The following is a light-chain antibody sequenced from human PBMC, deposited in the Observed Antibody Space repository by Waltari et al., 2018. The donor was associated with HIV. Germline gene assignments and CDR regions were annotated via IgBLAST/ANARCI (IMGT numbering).Light chain of an antibody. CDR2: DVT. V-gene: IGLV2-14*03. Sequence: QSALTQPASVSGSPGQSITLSCTGTSNDVGGYNFVSWYQQHPGKAPKLMIYDVTKRPSGVSNRFSGSKSGNTASLTITGLQAEDEADFYCSSYTSSSTFYVFGTGTKVTVL. J-gene: IGLJ1*01. CDR3: SSYTSSSTFYV. CDR1: SNDVGGYNF.